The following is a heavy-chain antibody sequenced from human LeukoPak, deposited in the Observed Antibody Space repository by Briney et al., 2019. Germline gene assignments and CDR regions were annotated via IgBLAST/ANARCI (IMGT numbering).Heavy chain of an antibody. V-gene: IGHV3-23*01. CDR2: ISAGGATI. CDR3: AKDSGGTYFYYYYYMDV. CDR1: GFSFSTYA. D-gene: IGHD1-26*01. J-gene: IGHJ6*03. Sequence: GGSLRLSCAASGFSFSTYAMSWVSQAPGKGLEWVSAISAGGATIYYADSVKGRFTVSRDNSKNTLYLQMNSLRAEDTAVYYCAKDSGGTYFYYYYYMDVWGKGTTVTVSS.